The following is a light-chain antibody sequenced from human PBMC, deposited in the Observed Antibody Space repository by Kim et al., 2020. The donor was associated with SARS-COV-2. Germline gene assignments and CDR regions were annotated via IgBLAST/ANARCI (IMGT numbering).Light chain of an antibody. J-gene: IGLJ3*02. CDR2: GKN. Sequence: VALGQIVRITCQGDSLRSYYASWYQQKPGQAPVLVIYGKNNRPSGIPDRFSGSSSGNTASLTITGAQAEDEADYYCNSRDSSGNWVFGGGTQLTVL. CDR1: SLRSYY. V-gene: IGLV3-19*01. CDR3: NSRDSSGNWV.